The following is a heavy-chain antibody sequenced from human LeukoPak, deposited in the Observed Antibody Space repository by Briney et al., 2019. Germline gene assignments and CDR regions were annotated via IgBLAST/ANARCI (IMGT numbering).Heavy chain of an antibody. Sequence: GGSLRLSCAASGFTFSSYSMNWVRQAPGKGLEWVSAISGSGDTTHYADSVKGRFTISRDNSKNTLSLQMNSLRAEDTAVYHCRRELLRDAFDIWGQGTRVTVSS. D-gene: IGHD1-7*01. CDR1: GFTFSSYS. CDR2: ISGSGDTT. V-gene: IGHV3-23*01. CDR3: RRELLRDAFDI. J-gene: IGHJ3*02.